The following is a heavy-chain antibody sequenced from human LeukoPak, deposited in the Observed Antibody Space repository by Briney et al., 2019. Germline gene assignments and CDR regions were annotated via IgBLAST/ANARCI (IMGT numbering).Heavy chain of an antibody. Sequence: GGSLRLSCAASGFTFSSYWMSWVRQAPGKGLEWVANIKQDGSEKYYADSVKGRFTISRDNAKNSLYLQMNSLRAEDTAVYYCARDGDYYDSSGYDPWGQGTLVTVSS. D-gene: IGHD3-22*01. CDR1: GFTFSSYW. CDR2: IKQDGSEK. J-gene: IGHJ5*02. CDR3: ARDGDYYDSSGYDP. V-gene: IGHV3-7*01.